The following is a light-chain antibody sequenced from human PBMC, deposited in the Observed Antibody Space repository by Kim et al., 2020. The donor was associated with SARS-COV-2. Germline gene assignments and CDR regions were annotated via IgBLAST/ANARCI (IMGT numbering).Light chain of an antibody. CDR2: DDN. CDR1: SGSIASNY. Sequence: GKTVTISCTRSSGSIASNYVQWYQQRPGSSPTTVIYDDNQRPSGVPDRFSGSIDSSSNSASLTISGLKTEDEADYYCQSYDNNNRVFGGGTQLTVL. J-gene: IGLJ3*02. V-gene: IGLV6-57*01. CDR3: QSYDNNNRV.